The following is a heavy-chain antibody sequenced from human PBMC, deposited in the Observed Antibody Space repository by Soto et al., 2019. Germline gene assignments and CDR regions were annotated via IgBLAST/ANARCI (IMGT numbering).Heavy chain of an antibody. D-gene: IGHD6-19*01. J-gene: IGHJ4*02. V-gene: IGHV4-31*03. CDR2: IHYSGGATYSP. CDR3: ARGLLSPENSIAVFDY. CDR1: GSSSSSGGYY. Sequence: SDTLSLTCTFSGSSSSSGGYYWTWIRQHPGKGLDWLGYIHYSGGATYSPSYNPSLKSRIAISVDTSKSLFSLKLTSVSAADTAVYYCARGLLSPENSIAVFDYWGQGTLVTVSS.